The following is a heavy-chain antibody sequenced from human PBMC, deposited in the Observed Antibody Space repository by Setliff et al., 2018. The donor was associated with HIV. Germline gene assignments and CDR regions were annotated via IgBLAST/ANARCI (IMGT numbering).Heavy chain of an antibody. D-gene: IGHD3-10*01. J-gene: IGHJ4*02. CDR2: IHHSGTA. CDR3: ARLSGGMVPNY. Sequence: PSETLSLTCAFYGASFTDYYWGWIRQPPGKGLEWIGSIHHSGTAYDNPSLKSRVTISVDPSKNQILLRLSSVTAADTAVYYCARLSGGMVPNYWGQGTLVTVTS. V-gene: IGHV4-34*01. CDR1: GASFTDYY.